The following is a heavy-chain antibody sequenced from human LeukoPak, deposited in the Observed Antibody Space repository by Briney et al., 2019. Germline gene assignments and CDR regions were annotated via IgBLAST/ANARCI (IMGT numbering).Heavy chain of an antibody. V-gene: IGHV1-24*01. J-gene: IGHJ2*01. CDR2: FDPEDGET. CDR3: ATPSLNWYFDL. Sequence: GASVKVPCKVSGYTLTELSIHWVRQAPGKGLEWMGGFDPEDGETLYAQKFQGRVTMTEDTSTDTAYMELSSLRSEDTAVYYCATPSLNWYFDLWGRGTLVTASS. CDR1: GYTLTELS.